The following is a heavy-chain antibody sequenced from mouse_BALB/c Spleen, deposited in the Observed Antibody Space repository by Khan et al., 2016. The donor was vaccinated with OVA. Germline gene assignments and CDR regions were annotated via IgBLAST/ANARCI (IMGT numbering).Heavy chain of an antibody. CDR1: GDSITSGY. D-gene: IGHD2-14*01. CDR2: ILYSGST. Sequence: EVQLQESGPSLVKPSQTLSLTCSVTGDSITSGYWCWIRKFPGNKLEYMGYILYSGSTYYNPSLKRRISITRHTSQNQYYLLLNSVTTEDTATYDCASATYRYAFAYWGQGTLVTVSA. J-gene: IGHJ3*01. CDR3: ASATYRYAFAY. V-gene: IGHV3-8*02.